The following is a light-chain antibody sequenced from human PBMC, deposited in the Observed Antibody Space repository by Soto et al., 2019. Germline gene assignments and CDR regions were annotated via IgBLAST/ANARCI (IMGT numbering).Light chain of an antibody. V-gene: IGKV3-15*01. J-gene: IGKJ1*01. CDR2: GAS. Sequence: EIVMTQSPATLSVSPGERATLSCRASQGVSSNLDWYQQKPGQAPRLLVYGASTRATGIPARFRGSGSGTEFTLTISSLQSEDFAIYYCQQYHNWPWTFGQGTKVEIK. CDR1: QGVSSN. CDR3: QQYHNWPWT.